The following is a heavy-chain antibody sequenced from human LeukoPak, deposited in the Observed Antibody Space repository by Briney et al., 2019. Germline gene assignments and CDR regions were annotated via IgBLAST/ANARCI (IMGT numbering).Heavy chain of an antibody. D-gene: IGHD6-13*01. CDR1: GGTFSSYA. Sequence: GGSVKVSCKASGGTFSSYAISWVRQAPGQGLEWMGGIIPIFGTANYAQKFQGRVTVTADESTSTAYMELSSLRSEDTAVYYCARRKAAADGNDAFDIWGQGTMVTVSS. V-gene: IGHV1-69*13. J-gene: IGHJ3*02. CDR2: IIPIFGTA. CDR3: ARRKAAADGNDAFDI.